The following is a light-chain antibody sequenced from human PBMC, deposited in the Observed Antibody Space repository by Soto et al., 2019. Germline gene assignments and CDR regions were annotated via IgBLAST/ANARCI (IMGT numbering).Light chain of an antibody. CDR3: RQRSSWPS. V-gene: IGKV3-11*01. CDR1: QSVSSY. CDR2: DAS. J-gene: IGKJ4*01. Sequence: EIVFTQSPATLSLSPGERATLSCRASQSVSSYLAWYQQKPGQAPRLLIYDASNRATGIPARFSGSGSGTNFTLTISSLDPEDFAIYYCRQRSSWPSFGGGTKVDIK.